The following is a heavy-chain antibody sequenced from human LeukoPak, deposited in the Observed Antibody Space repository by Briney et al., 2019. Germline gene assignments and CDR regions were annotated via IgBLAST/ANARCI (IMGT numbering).Heavy chain of an antibody. D-gene: IGHD3-10*01. Sequence: SETLSLTCTVSGGSISSYCWSWIRQPPGKGLEWIGYIYYSGSTNYNPSLKSRVTISVDTSKNQFSLKLSSVTAADTAVYYCARDARYYGSGSLDVWGKGTTVTVSS. V-gene: IGHV4-59*01. CDR3: ARDARYYGSGSLDV. CDR2: IYYSGST. J-gene: IGHJ6*04. CDR1: GGSISSYC.